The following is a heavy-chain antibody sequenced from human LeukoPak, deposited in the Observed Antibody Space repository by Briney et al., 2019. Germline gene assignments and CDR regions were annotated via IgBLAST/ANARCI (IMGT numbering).Heavy chain of an antibody. Sequence: PGGSLRLSCAASGFTFSSCWMSWVRQAPGKGLEWVANIKQDGSEKYYVDSVKGRFTISRDNAKNSLYLQMNSLRAEDTAVFYCARDNQWELYGAYFDYWGQGTLVTVSS. CDR1: GFTFSSCW. D-gene: IGHD1-26*01. V-gene: IGHV3-7*01. CDR2: IKQDGSEK. J-gene: IGHJ4*02. CDR3: ARDNQWELYGAYFDY.